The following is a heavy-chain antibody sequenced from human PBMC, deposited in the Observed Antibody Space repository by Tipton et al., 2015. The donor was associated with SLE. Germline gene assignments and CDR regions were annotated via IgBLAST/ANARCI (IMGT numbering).Heavy chain of an antibody. Sequence: LRLSCAVYGGSFSGYYWSWIRQPPGKGLEWIGEINHSGSTNYNPSLKSRVTISVDTSKNQFSLKLSSVTAADTAAYYCARLSTGDYYMDVWGKGTTVTVSS. CDR3: ARLSTGDYYMDV. CDR1: GGSFSGYY. V-gene: IGHV4-34*01. CDR2: INHSGST. J-gene: IGHJ6*03. D-gene: IGHD2-8*02.